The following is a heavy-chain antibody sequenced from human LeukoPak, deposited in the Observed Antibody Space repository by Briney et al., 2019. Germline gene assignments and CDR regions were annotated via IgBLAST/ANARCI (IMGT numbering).Heavy chain of an antibody. Sequence: GGSLRLSCAASGFTFSNYWMHWFRQAPGEGLVWVSRINSDGSDTSYADSVKGRFTVSRDNAKNTLYLEMNSLRTDDTAVYHCVVWIAVAATDHWGQGTLVTVSS. CDR1: GFTFSNYW. D-gene: IGHD6-19*01. CDR3: VVWIAVAATDH. CDR2: INSDGSDT. J-gene: IGHJ4*02. V-gene: IGHV3-74*01.